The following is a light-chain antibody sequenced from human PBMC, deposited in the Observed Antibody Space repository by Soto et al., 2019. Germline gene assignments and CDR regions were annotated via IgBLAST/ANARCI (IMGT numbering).Light chain of an antibody. J-gene: IGKJ5*01. CDR1: QSVSSY. CDR2: DAS. V-gene: IGKV3-11*01. CDR3: QQRSISIT. Sequence: EIVLTQSPATLSLSPGERATLSCRASQSVSSYLAWYQQKPGQAPRLLIYDASNRATGIPARFSGSGSGTDFTLTISSLEPEDFAVYYCQQRSISITLGQGPRPESK.